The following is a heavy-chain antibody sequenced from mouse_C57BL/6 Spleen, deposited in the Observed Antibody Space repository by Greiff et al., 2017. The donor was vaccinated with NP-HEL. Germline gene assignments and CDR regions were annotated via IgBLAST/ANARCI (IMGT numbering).Heavy chain of an antibody. CDR1: GYTFTDYY. CDR3: ARDLYGSSTMDY. V-gene: IGHV1-19*01. D-gene: IGHD1-1*01. Sequence: EVQLQQSGPVLVKPGASVKMSCKASGYTFTDYYMNWVKQSHGKSLEWIGVINPYNGGTSYNQKFKGKATLTVDKSSSTAYMELNSLTSEDSAVYYCARDLYGSSTMDYWGQGTSVTVSS. J-gene: IGHJ4*01. CDR2: INPYNGGT.